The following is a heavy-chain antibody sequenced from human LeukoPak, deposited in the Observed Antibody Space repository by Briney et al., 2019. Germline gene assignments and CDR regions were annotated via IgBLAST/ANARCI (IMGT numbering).Heavy chain of an antibody. CDR2: IYNSGST. Sequence: SETLSPTCTVSGGSVSSYYWSWIRQPAGKGLEWIGRIYNSGSTNYNPSLKSRVTVSVDTSKNQFSLKLSSVTAADTAVYYCARDPGSHYFDYWGQGTLVTVSS. V-gene: IGHV4-4*07. J-gene: IGHJ4*02. CDR3: ARDPGSHYFDY. D-gene: IGHD6-13*01. CDR1: GGSVSSYY.